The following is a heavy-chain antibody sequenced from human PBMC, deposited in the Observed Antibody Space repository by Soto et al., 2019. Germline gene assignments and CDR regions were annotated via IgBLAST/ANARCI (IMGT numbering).Heavy chain of an antibody. J-gene: IGHJ4*02. CDR3: AKAKNDDYWDNRPPFDY. D-gene: IGHD3-16*01. V-gene: IGHV3-23*01. Sequence: ARGSLRLSCEASGFTLRNYAMTWVRQAPGKGLEWVSLISANDVGTYYAESVKTRFTISTDQSRNTVYLQMDSLRADDTAIYYCAKAKNDDYWDNRPPFDYWGQGTLVTVSS. CDR1: GFTLRNYA. CDR2: ISANDVGT.